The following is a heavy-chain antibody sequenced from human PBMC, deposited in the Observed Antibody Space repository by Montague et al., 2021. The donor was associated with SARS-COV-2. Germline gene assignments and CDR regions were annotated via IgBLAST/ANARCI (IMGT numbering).Heavy chain of an antibody. CDR1: GGSFSGYY. D-gene: IGHD4-17*01. Sequence: SETLSLTCAVYGGSFSGYYWSWIRQPPGKGLEWIGEINHSGSTYYNPSLKSRVTISVDTSKNQFSLKLSSVTAADTAVYYCAMRGGALDAFDIWGQGTMVIVSS. V-gene: IGHV4-34*01. J-gene: IGHJ3*02. CDR3: AMRGGALDAFDI. CDR2: INHSGST.